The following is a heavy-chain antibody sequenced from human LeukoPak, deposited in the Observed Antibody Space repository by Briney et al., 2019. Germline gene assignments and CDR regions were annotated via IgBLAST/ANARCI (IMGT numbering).Heavy chain of an antibody. J-gene: IGHJ1*01. Sequence: GGSLRPSCAASGFSFSADVVSWVRQAPGKGLKWVSSISGNGGSTYYVDSVKGRFTISRDNSKNTLYLQMNSLSAEDTPVYYCGKGAHGIVPSWGQGPLVTVSS. CDR2: ISGNGGST. CDR1: GFSFSADV. V-gene: IGHV3-23*01. D-gene: IGHD1-26*01. CDR3: GKGAHGIVPS.